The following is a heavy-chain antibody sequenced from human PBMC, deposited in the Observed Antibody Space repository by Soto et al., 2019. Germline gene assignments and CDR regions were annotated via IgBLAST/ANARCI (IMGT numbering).Heavy chain of an antibody. CDR2: IIPIFGTA. Sequence: ASVKVSCKASGGTFSSYAISWVRQAPGQGLEWMGGIIPIFGTANYAQKFQGRVTITADKSTSTAYMELSSLRSEDTAVYYCARGGLTGSPMFLHYYYGMDVWGQGTTVTVSS. CDR3: ARGGLTGSPMFLHYYYGMDV. D-gene: IGHD3-10*01. CDR1: GGTFSSYA. V-gene: IGHV1-69*06. J-gene: IGHJ6*02.